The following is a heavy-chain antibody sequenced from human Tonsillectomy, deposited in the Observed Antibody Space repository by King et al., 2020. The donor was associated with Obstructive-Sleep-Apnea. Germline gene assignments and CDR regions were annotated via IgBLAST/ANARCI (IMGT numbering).Heavy chain of an antibody. CDR3: ASSGFYGDYPEDY. J-gene: IGHJ4*02. Sequence: VQLVESGGGLVKPGGSLRLSCAASGFTFSDYYMSWIRQAPGKGLEWVSYISSSSSYTNYADSVKGRFTISRDNAKNSLYLQMNSLRAEDTAVYYCASSGFYGDYPEDYWGQGTLVTVSS. CDR2: ISSSSSYT. D-gene: IGHD4-17*01. V-gene: IGHV3-11*06. CDR1: GFTFSDYY.